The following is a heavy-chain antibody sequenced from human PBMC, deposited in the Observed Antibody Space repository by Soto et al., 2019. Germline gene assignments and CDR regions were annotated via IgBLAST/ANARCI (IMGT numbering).Heavy chain of an antibody. J-gene: IGHJ4*02. D-gene: IGHD3-3*01. CDR1: GFSFSSDV. CDR2: ISASGGAT. V-gene: IGHV3-23*01. CDR3: AKGDFWSATFDY. Sequence: EVQLLESGGGLVQPGGSLRLSCAASGFSFSSDVMSWVRQAPGKGLEWVSGISASGGATYYADSVKGRFTISRDNSKNMLFLQLNGLRADETAIYYCAKGDFWSATFDYWGQGTVVTVSS.